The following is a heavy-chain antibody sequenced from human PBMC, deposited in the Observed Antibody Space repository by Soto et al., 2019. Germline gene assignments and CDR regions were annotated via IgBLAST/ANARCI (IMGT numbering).Heavy chain of an antibody. CDR3: AITPITMVRGAAHNWFDP. Sequence: QVQLQESGPGLVKPSGTLSLTCAVSGGSISSSNWWSWVRQPPGKGLEWIGEIYHSGSTNYNPSLKSRVTISVDKSKNQFSLKLSSVTAADTAVYYCAITPITMVRGAAHNWFDPWGQGTLVTVSS. V-gene: IGHV4-4*02. CDR1: GGSISSSNW. CDR2: IYHSGST. D-gene: IGHD3-10*01. J-gene: IGHJ5*02.